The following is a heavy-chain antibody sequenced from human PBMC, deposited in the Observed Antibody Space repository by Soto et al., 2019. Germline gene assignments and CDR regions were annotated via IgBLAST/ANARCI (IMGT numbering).Heavy chain of an antibody. CDR3: ARDGYCSGGSCYSDPLFDY. V-gene: IGHV3-33*01. Sequence: PGGSLRLSCAAAGFTFSSYGMHWVRQAPDNWLEWVAVIWYDGSNKYYAYSVKGRFTISRDNSKNTLYLQMNRLRAEDTAVYYCARDGYCSGGSCYSDPLFDYWGQGPLVTVSS. D-gene: IGHD2-15*01. CDR1: GFTFSSYG. J-gene: IGHJ4*02. CDR2: IWYDGSNK.